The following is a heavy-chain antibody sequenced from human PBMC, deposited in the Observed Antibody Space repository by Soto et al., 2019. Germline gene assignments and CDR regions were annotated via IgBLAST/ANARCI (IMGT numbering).Heavy chain of an antibody. CDR1: GGSISSYY. Sequence: SETLSLTCTVSGGSISSYYWSWIRQPPGKGLEWIGYIYYSGSTNYNPSLKSRVTISVDTSKNQFSLTLSSVPAAAAPVFYWAGPLSGGGFCFTPGGRGTLVTVPS. V-gene: IGHV4-59*01. D-gene: IGHD3-10*01. J-gene: IGHJ5*02. CDR3: AGPLSGGGFCFTP. CDR2: IYYSGST.